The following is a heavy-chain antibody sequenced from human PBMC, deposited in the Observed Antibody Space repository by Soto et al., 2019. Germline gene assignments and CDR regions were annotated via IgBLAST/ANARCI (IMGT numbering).Heavy chain of an antibody. V-gene: IGHV4-34*01. CDR1: GGSFSGYY. J-gene: IGHJ6*03. Sequence: SETLSLTCAVYGGSFSGYYWSWIRQPPGKGLEWIGEINHSGSTNYNPSVKSRVTISVDTSKNQFSLKLSSVTAADTAVYYCARGTLGDRAIYYYYYYMDVWGKGTTVTVSS. D-gene: IGHD2-21*01. CDR3: ARGTLGDRAIYYYYYYMDV. CDR2: INHSGST.